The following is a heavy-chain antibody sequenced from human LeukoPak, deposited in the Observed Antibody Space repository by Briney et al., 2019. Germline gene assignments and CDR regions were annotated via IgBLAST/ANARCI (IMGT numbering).Heavy chain of an antibody. Sequence: SETLSLTCTVSGGSISSYYWSWIRQPPGKGLEWIGYIYYSGSTNYNPSLKSRVTISVDTSKNQFSLKLSSVTAADTAVYYCARAGLYSSSPSGFDPWGQGTLVTVSS. CDR2: IYYSGST. D-gene: IGHD6-6*01. CDR1: GGSISSYY. V-gene: IGHV4-59*01. CDR3: ARAGLYSSSPSGFDP. J-gene: IGHJ5*02.